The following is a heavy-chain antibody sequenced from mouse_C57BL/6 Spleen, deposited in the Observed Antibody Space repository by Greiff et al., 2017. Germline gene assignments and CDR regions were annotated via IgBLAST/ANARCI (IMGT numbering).Heavy chain of an antibody. CDR2: INPNNGGT. D-gene: IGHD1-1*01. CDR3: ARQPTTVVAPYAMDY. CDR1: GYTFTDYN. Sequence: EVQLQESGPELVKPGASVKIPCKASGYTFTDYNMDWVKQSHGKSLEWIGDINPNNGGTIYNQKFKGKATLTVDKSSSTAYMELRSLTSEDTAVYYCARQPTTVVAPYAMDYWGQGTSVTVSS. J-gene: IGHJ4*01. V-gene: IGHV1-18*01.